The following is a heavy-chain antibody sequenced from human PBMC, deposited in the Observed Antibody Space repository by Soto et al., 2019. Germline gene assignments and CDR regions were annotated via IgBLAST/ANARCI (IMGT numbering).Heavy chain of an antibody. J-gene: IGHJ5*02. Sequence: QVRLQESGPGLVKPSETLSLTCSVSGAALNSGNDYWSWIRQVPGKGLEWIGHIYVTGDVDYNQSLRDRITLPQDTSERQFSLNLRLVTAADTAVYYCAILRIATNNYKWFDPWGQGTLVTVSS. CDR2: IYVTGDV. V-gene: IGHV4-31*04. D-gene: IGHD2-21*01. CDR1: GAALNSGNDY. CDR3: AILRIATNNYKWFDP.